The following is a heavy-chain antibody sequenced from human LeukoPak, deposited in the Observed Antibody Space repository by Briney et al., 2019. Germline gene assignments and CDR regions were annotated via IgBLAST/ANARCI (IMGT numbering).Heavy chain of an antibody. CDR2: ISSNGDNT. V-gene: IGHV3-64D*06. CDR3: VRGTGY. CDR1: GFTFSTYV. Sequence: GGSLRLSCSVSGFTFSTYVMHWVRQAPGKGLEYVSAISSNGDNTYYADSVKGRFTISRDNSKNTLHLQMSSLRADDTAVYYCVRGTGYWGQGTLVAVSS. J-gene: IGHJ4*02.